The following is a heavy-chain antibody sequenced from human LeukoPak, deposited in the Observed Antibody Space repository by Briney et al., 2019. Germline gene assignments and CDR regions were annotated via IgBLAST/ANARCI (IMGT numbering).Heavy chain of an antibody. CDR2: IYHSGST. D-gene: IGHD2-15*01. CDR1: GGSISSSNW. CDR3: ARDGGYCSGGSCYVDY. Sequence: SETLSLTCAVSGGSISSSNWWSWVRQPPGKGLEWIGEIYHSGSTNYNPSLKSRVTISVDKSKNQFSLKLGSVTATDTAVYYCARDGGYCSGGSCYVDYWGQGTLVIVSS. J-gene: IGHJ4*02. V-gene: IGHV4-4*02.